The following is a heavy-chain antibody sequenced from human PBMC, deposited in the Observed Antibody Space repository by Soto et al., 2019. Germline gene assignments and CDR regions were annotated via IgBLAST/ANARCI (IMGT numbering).Heavy chain of an antibody. Sequence: QVLLVQSGAEVKEPGSSVKVSCKASGGTFSGLTLNWVRQAPGQGLEWMGRIIPIIGSGYYTQNFQGRETFLTDEPTTTAYMELTSLYSEDTVVSYLAIGAAHQLPLDNWGQGTVVTVPS. CDR2: IIPIIGSG. CDR1: GGTFSGLT. D-gene: IGHD2-2*03. CDR3: AIGAAHQLPLDN. V-gene: IGHV1-69*16. J-gene: IGHJ4*02.